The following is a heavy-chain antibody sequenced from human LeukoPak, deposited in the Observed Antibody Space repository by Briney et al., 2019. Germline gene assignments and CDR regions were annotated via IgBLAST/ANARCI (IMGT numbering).Heavy chain of an antibody. CDR2: NHSSGST. CDR3: ARDNDFFDY. V-gene: IGHV4-4*07. CDR1: GRPLNTYY. Sequence: SETVSLTCSVSGRPLNTYYWSCIRQPAGKGLEGIGRNHSSGSTHYNPSLKGRVTMSLDTSKNQFSLKLTSVTAADTAVYYCARDNDFFDYWGQGTLVTVSS. J-gene: IGHJ4*02.